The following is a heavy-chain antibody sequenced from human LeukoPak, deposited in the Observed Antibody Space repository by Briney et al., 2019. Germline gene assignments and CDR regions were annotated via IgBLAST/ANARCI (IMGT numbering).Heavy chain of an antibody. CDR3: ARSHDYYGSGSYYKGYYYYMDV. CDR2: ISAYNGNT. Sequence: ASVKVSCKASGYTFTSYGISWVRQAPGQGLEWMGWISAYNGNTNYAQKLQGRVTMTTDTSTSTAYTELRSLRSDDTAVYYCARSHDYYGSGSYYKGYYYYMDVWGKGTTVTISS. D-gene: IGHD3-10*01. CDR1: GYTFTSYG. J-gene: IGHJ6*03. V-gene: IGHV1-18*01.